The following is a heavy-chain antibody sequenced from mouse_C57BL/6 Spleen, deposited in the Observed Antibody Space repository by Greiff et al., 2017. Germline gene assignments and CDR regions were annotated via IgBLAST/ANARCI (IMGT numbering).Heavy chain of an antibody. Sequence: EVQLQQSGPELVKPGASVKISCKASGYTFTDYYMNWVKQSHGKSLEWIGDINPNNGGTSYNQKFKGKATLTVDKSSSTAYMELRSLTSEDSAVYYCASPLYERGAMDYWGQGTSVTVSS. V-gene: IGHV1-26*01. J-gene: IGHJ4*01. CDR1: GYTFTDYY. CDR2: INPNNGGT. CDR3: ASPLYERGAMDY. D-gene: IGHD1-1*01.